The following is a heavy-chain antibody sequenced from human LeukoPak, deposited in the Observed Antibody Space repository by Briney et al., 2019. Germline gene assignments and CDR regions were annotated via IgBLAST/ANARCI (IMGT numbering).Heavy chain of an antibody. J-gene: IGHJ4*02. CDR1: GYSISSGYY. V-gene: IGHV4-38-2*02. CDR2: IYHSGST. Sequence: SETLSLTCTVSGYSISSGYYWGWIRQPPGKGLEWIGSIYHSGSTYYNPSLKSRITISVDTSKNQFSLKLSSVTAADTAVYYCARDTRDCSSTSCYAVGEFDYWGQGTLVTVSS. CDR3: ARDTRDCSSTSCYAVGEFDY. D-gene: IGHD2-2*01.